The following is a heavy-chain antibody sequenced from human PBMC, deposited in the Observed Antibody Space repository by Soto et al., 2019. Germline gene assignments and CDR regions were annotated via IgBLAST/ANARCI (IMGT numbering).Heavy chain of an antibody. J-gene: IGHJ6*02. CDR1: GFTFSSDW. CDR2: IKTDGSEK. CDR3: TRDGSPFAVDV. V-gene: IGHV3-7*03. Sequence: EVQLVESGGGLVQPGGSLRLSCAASGFTFSSDWMSWVRQAPGNGLEWVANIKTDGSEKYYMDSVRGRFTTSRDKARNSFLLQMNLLIGEDTAVYYCTRDGSPFAVDVWGLGTSVTVSS.